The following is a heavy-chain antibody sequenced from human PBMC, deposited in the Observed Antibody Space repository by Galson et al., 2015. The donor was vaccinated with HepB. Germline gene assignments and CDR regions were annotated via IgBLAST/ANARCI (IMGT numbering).Heavy chain of an antibody. D-gene: IGHD3-10*01. CDR3: AREVRWGFDS. CDR1: GFTASSNY. CDR2: TSSGGNT. J-gene: IGHJ4*02. V-gene: IGHV3-53*01. Sequence: SLRLSCAAPGFTASSNYMSWVRQAPGKGLEWVSVTSSGGNTSNADSVKGRFTISRDISKKTLYLQMKSLRAEDTAVYYCAREVRWGFDSWGQGILVTVSS.